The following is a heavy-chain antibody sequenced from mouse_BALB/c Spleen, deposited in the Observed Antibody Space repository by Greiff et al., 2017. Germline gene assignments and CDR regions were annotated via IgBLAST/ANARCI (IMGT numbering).Heavy chain of an antibody. J-gene: IGHJ2*01. Sequence: LKQPGSELVRPGASVKLSCKASGYTFTSYWMHWVKQRPGQGLEWIGNIYPGSGSTNYDEKFKSKATLTVDTSSSTAYMQLSSLTSEDSAVYYCTRGRSNSLLRLNYFDYWGQGTTLTVSS. V-gene: IGHV1S22*01. CDR1: GYTFTSYW. CDR3: TRGRSNSLLRLNYFDY. CDR2: IYPGSGST. D-gene: IGHD1-2*01.